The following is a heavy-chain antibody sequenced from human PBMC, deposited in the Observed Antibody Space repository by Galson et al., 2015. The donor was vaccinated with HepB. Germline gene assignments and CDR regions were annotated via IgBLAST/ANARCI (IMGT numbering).Heavy chain of an antibody. V-gene: IGHV3-23*01. CDR3: ASIRSSSLSLDSFDY. D-gene: IGHD2-2*01. CDR1: GFTFSSYA. CDR2: ISGSGGST. J-gene: IGHJ4*02. Sequence: SLRLSCAASGFTFSSYAMSWVRRAPGKGLEWVSVISGSGGSTYYADSVKGRFTISRDNSKNTLYLQMNSLRAEDTAVYYCASIRSSSLSLDSFDYWGQGTLVTVSS.